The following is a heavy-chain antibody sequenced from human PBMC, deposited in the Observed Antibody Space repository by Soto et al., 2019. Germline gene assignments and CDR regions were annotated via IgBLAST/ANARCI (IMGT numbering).Heavy chain of an antibody. D-gene: IGHD1-1*01. J-gene: IGHJ5*02. CDR1: CASIIGFY. CDR3: VRDGTKTLRDWFDP. Sequence: SETLSPTCTFSCASIIGFYWSWIRKSAGKGLEWIGRIYATGTTDYNPSLKSRVMMSVDTSKKQFSLKLRSVTAADTAVYYCVRDGTKTLRDWFDPWGQGISVTVSS. CDR2: IYATGTT. V-gene: IGHV4-4*07.